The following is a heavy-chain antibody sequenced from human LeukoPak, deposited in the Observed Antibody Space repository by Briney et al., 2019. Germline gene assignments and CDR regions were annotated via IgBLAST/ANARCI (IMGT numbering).Heavy chain of an antibody. V-gene: IGHV4-59*01. CDR2: IYYSGST. CDR1: GGSISSYY. Sequence: PSETLSLTCTVSGGSISSYYWSWIRQPPGKGLEWIGYIYYSGSTNYNPSLKSRVTISVDTSKNQFSLKLRSVTAADTAVYYCARVTGYMIEDYFDYWGQGILDTVSS. D-gene: IGHD3-9*01. J-gene: IGHJ4*02. CDR3: ARVTGYMIEDYFDY.